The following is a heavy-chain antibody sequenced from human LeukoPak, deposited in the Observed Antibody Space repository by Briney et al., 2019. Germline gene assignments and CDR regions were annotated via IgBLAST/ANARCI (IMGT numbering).Heavy chain of an antibody. CDR2: IYYSGST. D-gene: IGHD3-10*01. CDR3: ARHREGYYGSGSYYSFDP. J-gene: IGHJ5*02. CDR1: GGSISSSGYY. V-gene: IGHV4-39*01. Sequence: SEILSLTCTVSGGSISSSGYYWGWIRQPPGKGLEWIGSIYYSGSTYYNPSLKSRVTISVDTSKNQFSLKLSSVTAADTAVHYCARHREGYYGSGSYYSFDPWGQGTLVTVSS.